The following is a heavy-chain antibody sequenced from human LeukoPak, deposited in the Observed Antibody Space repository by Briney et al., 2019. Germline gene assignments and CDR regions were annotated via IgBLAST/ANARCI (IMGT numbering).Heavy chain of an antibody. CDR1: GFTFSSYA. CDR3: AKAYYGSGSSLLFDY. V-gene: IGHV3-23*01. CDR2: ISGSGGST. D-gene: IGHD3-10*01. Sequence: GGSLRLSCAASGFTFSSYAMSWVRQAPGKGLEWVSAISGSGGSTYYADSVKGRFTTSRDNSKNTLYLQMNSLRAEDMAVYYCAKAYYGSGSSLLFDYWGQGTLVTVSS. J-gene: IGHJ4*02.